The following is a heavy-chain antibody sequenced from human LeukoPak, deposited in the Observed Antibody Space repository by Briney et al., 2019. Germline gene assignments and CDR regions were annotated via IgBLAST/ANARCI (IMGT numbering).Heavy chain of an antibody. Sequence: GESLKISCKGSGYSFTSYWIGWLRQMPGKGLEWMGIIYPGDSDTRYSPSFQGQVTISADKSISTAYLQWSSLKASDTAMYYCARHGVAATPYNWFDPWGQGTLVTVSS. J-gene: IGHJ5*02. CDR3: ARHGVAATPYNWFDP. CDR1: GYSFTSYW. CDR2: IYPGDSDT. V-gene: IGHV5-51*01. D-gene: IGHD2-15*01.